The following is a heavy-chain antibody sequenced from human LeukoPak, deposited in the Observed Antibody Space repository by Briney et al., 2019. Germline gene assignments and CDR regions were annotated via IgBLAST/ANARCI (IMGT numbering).Heavy chain of an antibody. CDR3: VTDQTGRHPYFFDY. CDR1: GFNFSTYR. V-gene: IGHV3-7*01. J-gene: IGHJ4*02. Sequence: GGSLRLSCAASGFNFSTYRMTWVRQVLGRGLEWVANIKEDGSEIYYVDAVKGRFSISRDNAKTSLYLQMNNLSVADTAVYYCVTDQTGRHPYFFDYWGQGTLVTVSS. D-gene: IGHD3-10*01. CDR2: IKEDGSEI.